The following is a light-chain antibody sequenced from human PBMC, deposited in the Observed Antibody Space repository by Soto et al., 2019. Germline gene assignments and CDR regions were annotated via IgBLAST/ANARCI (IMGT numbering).Light chain of an antibody. CDR3: QQSYDTVAIT. CDR2: VAS. J-gene: IGKJ5*01. CDR1: QRISTY. Sequence: DIQMTQSPSSLSSSVGDRVTITCRASQRISTYLNWYQQKPGQAPKLLIYVASLLQSGVPSRFSGSGSGTDLTLTISGLQPEDFANYYCQQSYDTVAITFGQGTRLEIK. V-gene: IGKV1-39*01.